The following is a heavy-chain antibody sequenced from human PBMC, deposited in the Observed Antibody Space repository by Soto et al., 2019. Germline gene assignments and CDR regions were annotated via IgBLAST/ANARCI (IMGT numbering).Heavy chain of an antibody. CDR1: GYTFTSYW. J-gene: IGHJ6*02. CDR3: AASIFYYGMDV. V-gene: IGHV5-51*01. Sequence: GESLKISCKGSGYTFTSYWIGWVRQMPGKGPEWMGIIYPGDSDTKYNPSFQGQVTISADKSITTTYLQWSSLKASDTAIYYCAASIFYYGMDVWGQGTTVTVSS. CDR2: IYPGDSDT.